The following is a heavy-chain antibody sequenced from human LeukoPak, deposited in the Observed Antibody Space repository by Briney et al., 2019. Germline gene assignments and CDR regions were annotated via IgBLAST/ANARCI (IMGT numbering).Heavy chain of an antibody. CDR3: ANEIRPNDY. D-gene: IGHD4-17*01. CDR2: INSDGSSI. V-gene: IGHV3-74*01. CDR1: GFTFSSYW. Sequence: PGGSLRLSCAASGFTFSSYWMNWVRQAPGKGLVWVSRINSDGSSISYADSVKGRFTISRDNSKNTPYLQMYSLRAEDTAVYYCANEIRPNDYWGQGTLVTVSS. J-gene: IGHJ4*02.